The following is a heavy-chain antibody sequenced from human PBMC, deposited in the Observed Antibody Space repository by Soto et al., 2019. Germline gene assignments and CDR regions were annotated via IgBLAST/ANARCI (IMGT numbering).Heavy chain of an antibody. J-gene: IGHJ4*02. CDR3: ARVADSGLTGYSPDFDY. V-gene: IGHV4-34*01. D-gene: IGHD3-9*01. Sequence: PSETLSLTCAVYGGSFSGYYWSWIRQPPGKGLEWIGEINHSGSTNYNPSLKSRVTISVDTSKNQFSLKLSSVTAADTAVYYCARVADSGLTGYSPDFDYWGQGTLVTVSS. CDR2: INHSGST. CDR1: GGSFSGYY.